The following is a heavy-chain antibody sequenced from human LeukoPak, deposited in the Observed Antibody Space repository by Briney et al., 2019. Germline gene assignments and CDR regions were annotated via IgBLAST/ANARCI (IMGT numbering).Heavy chain of an antibody. CDR1: GYTFTSYD. V-gene: IGHV1-8*01. CDR3: ARDPAYCSSTSCYFFMAPYYYYGMDV. D-gene: IGHD2-2*01. Sequence: GASVKVSCKASGYTFTSYDINWVRQATGQGLEWMGWMNPNSGNTGYAQKLQGRVTMTRNTSISTAYMELRSLRSDDTAVYYCARDPAYCSSTSCYFFMAPYYYYGMDVWGQGTTVTVSS. CDR2: MNPNSGNT. J-gene: IGHJ6*02.